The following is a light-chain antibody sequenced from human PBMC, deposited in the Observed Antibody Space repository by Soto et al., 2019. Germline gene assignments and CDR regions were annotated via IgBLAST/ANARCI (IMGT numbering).Light chain of an antibody. CDR1: SSDVRDNVD. V-gene: IGLV2-11*01. Sequence: QSALTQPRSVSGSPGQSVTISCTGTSSDVRDNVDLSWYQHHPGKAPKLMIYDVNKRPSGVPDRFSGSKSGNTASLTISGLQAEDESDYYCCSPAGTHVLFGGGTKLTVL. CDR2: DVN. CDR3: CSPAGTHVL. J-gene: IGLJ3*02.